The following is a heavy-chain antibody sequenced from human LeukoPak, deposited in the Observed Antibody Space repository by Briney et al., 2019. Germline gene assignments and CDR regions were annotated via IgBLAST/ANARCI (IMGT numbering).Heavy chain of an antibody. D-gene: IGHD2-15*01. CDR1: GFTFSDYS. CDR2: ISSRSAYI. CDR3: ASGYCSGGSCYSSIIFDY. Sequence: GGSLRLSCAASGFTFSDYSMNWVRQAPGKGLQWFASISSRSAYIYDADSVKGRFTISRDNAKNSLYLQMTSLRDEDTAVYYCASGYCSGGSCYSSIIFDYWGQGTLVTVSS. V-gene: IGHV3-21*01. J-gene: IGHJ4*02.